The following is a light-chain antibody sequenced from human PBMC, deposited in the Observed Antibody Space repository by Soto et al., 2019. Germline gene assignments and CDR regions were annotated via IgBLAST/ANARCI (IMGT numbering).Light chain of an antibody. CDR1: TGAVTNGHY. CDR2: DAT. CDR3: FPSDSGVRV. Sequence: QTVVTQEPSLTVSPGGTVTLTCGSSTGAVTNGHYPYWFQEKPGQAPRTLIYDATNKHSWTPARFSGSLLGGKAALTLSGAQPEDEAEYYCFPSDSGVRVFGGGTQLAAL. V-gene: IGLV7-46*01. J-gene: IGLJ3*02.